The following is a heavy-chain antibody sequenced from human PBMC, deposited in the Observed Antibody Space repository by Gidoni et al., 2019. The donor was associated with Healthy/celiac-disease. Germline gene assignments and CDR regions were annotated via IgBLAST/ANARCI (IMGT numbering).Heavy chain of an antibody. CDR3: ARDRRTTTGGMDV. CDR2: IYYGGRN. D-gene: IGHD1-1*01. CDR1: GGSIRCGGYY. J-gene: IGHJ6*02. V-gene: IGHV4-31*03. Sequence: QVQLQESGPGLVKPSQTLSLTCPVSGGSIRCGGYYWSWIRQHPGKGLEWIGYIYYGGRNYYNPSLKSRVTISVDTSKNQFSLKLSSVTAADTAVYYCARDRRTTTGGMDVWGQGTTVTVSS.